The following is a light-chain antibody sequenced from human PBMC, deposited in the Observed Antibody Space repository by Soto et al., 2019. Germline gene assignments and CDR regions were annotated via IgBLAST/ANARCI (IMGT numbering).Light chain of an antibody. V-gene: IGKV3-20*01. CDR2: GAS. J-gene: IGKJ4*01. Sequence: DIVLTQSPGTLSLSPGDRATLSCRASQSVAKNFLAWYQQKPGQAPRLLIYGASSKASGIPDRFSGSGSGTAFTLTISRLEPEDYAVFYCHQYASSPITFGGGTKVEI. CDR3: HQYASSPIT. CDR1: QSVAKNF.